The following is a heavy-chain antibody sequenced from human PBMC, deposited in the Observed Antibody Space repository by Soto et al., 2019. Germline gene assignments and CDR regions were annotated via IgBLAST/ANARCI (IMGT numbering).Heavy chain of an antibody. CDR1: GGSMSSHY. D-gene: IGHD3-16*01. Sequence: LTCTVSGGSMSSHYWTWLRQPPGKGLEWIGYISYSGSTYYNPSLKSRATISADTSRNQFSLKLSSVIAADTAVYYCARADPDASVGYWGQGTMVTVYS. V-gene: IGHV4-59*11. CDR2: ISYSGST. CDR3: ARADPDASVGY. J-gene: IGHJ4*02.